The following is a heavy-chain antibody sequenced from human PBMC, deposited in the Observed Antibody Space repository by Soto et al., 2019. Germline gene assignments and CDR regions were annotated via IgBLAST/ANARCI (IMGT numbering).Heavy chain of an antibody. J-gene: IGHJ5*02. CDR2: INQDGSEK. CDR3: ASPTTGKSP. V-gene: IGHV3-7*01. D-gene: IGHD4-17*01. Sequence: GGSLRLSCAASGFSFSGYWMSWVRQAPGKGLEWVANINQDGSEKYYVDSVKGRFTISRDNAKNSLYLQMNSLRAEDTAVYYCASPTTGKSPWGQGTLVTVSS. CDR1: GFSFSGYW.